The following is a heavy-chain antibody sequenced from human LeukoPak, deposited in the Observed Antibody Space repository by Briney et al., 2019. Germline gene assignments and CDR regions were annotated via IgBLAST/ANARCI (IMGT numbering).Heavy chain of an antibody. J-gene: IGHJ4*02. V-gene: IGHV4-59*08. CDR1: AGSISNYY. CDR3: ARLGPAAGTSFDY. Sequence: SETLSLTCTVSAGSISNYYWSWIRQPPGKGLEWIGYISYSGSTNYNPSLKSRVTISVDTSKNQFSLKLSSETAADTAVYYCARLGPAAGTSFDYWGQGTLVTVSS. D-gene: IGHD6-13*01. CDR2: ISYSGST.